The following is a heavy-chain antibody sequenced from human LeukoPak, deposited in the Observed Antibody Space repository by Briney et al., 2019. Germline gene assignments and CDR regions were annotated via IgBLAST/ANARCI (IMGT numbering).Heavy chain of an antibody. CDR3: AKDLDCSGGSCNN. CDR1: GFSFSDYG. J-gene: IGHJ4*02. V-gene: IGHV3-30*02. Sequence: PGGSLRLSCAASGFSFSDYGMHWVRQAPGKGLEWVAFTRYDGSNKYYADSVKGRFTISRDNSKNTLYLQMNSLRAEDTAVYYCAKDLDCSGGSCNNWGQGTLVTVSS. CDR2: TRYDGSNK. D-gene: IGHD2-15*01.